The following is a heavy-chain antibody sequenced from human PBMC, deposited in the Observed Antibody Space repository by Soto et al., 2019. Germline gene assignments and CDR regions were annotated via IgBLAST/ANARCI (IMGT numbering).Heavy chain of an antibody. CDR3: ATDHPRAAHYYYYGMDV. Sequence: AVKVSCKASGGTFSSYAISWVRQAPGQGLEWMGGIIPIFGTANYAQKFQGRVTITADESTSTAYMELSSLRSEDTAVYYCATDHPRAAHYYYYGMDVWGKGSTVTGAS. J-gene: IGHJ6*04. V-gene: IGHV1-69*13. D-gene: IGHD6-25*01. CDR1: GGTFSSYA. CDR2: IIPIFGTA.